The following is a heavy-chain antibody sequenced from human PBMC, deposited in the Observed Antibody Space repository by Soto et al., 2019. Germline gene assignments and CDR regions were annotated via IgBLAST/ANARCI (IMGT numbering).Heavy chain of an antibody. CDR3: ARDYPGNGIDY. V-gene: IGHV3-74*01. CDR1: GFTFSSYW. Sequence: EVSLVESGGGLVQPGGSLRLSCAASGFTFSSYWMHWVRQAPGKGLVWVSHIDSDGSSTTYADSVKGRFTISRDNAKNTMYLQMNSLRAEDTAVYYCARDYPGNGIDYWGQGTLVTVSS. CDR2: IDSDGSST. J-gene: IGHJ4*02. D-gene: IGHD1-1*01.